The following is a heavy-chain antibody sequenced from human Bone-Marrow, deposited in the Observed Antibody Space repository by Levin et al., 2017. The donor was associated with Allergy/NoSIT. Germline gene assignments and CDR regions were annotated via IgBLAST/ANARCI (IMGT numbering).Heavy chain of an antibody. Sequence: GGSLRLSCAASGFTLKTYSMNWVRQAPGKGLEWVSSISSSGTDMYNADSVKGRFTISRDNAKNSLNLQMSSLRAEDTAVYYCARGIIGDVRVAHKEAFDIWGQGTMVTVSS. CDR1: GFTLKTYS. CDR3: ARGIIGDVRVAHKEAFDI. J-gene: IGHJ3*02. D-gene: IGHD2/OR15-2a*01. CDR2: ISSSGTDM. V-gene: IGHV3-21*01.